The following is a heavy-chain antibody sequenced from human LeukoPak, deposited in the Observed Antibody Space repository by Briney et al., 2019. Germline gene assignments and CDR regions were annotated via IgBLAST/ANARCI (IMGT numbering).Heavy chain of an antibody. CDR3: ARGGPITIFGVVIKVDWFDP. Sequence: ASVKVSCKASGYTFTSYYMHWVRQAPGQRLEWMGIINPSGGSTSYAQKFQGRVTMTRDTSTSTVYMELSSLRSEDTAVYYCARGGPITIFGVVIKVDWFDPWGQGTLVTVSS. V-gene: IGHV1-46*01. CDR2: INPSGGST. J-gene: IGHJ5*02. CDR1: GYTFTSYY. D-gene: IGHD3-3*01.